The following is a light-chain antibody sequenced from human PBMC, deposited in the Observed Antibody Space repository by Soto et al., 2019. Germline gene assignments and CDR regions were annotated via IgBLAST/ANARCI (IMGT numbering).Light chain of an antibody. J-gene: IGLJ1*01. Sequence: QSALTQPASVSGSPGRSITISCTGTSSDVGGYNYVSWYQQHPGKAPKLMIYEVSNRPSGISNRFSGSKSGNTASLTIPGLRAEDEADYYCSSFTSSTTLVFGTGTKVTVL. V-gene: IGLV2-14*01. CDR2: EVS. CDR1: SSDVGGYNY. CDR3: SSFTSSTTLV.